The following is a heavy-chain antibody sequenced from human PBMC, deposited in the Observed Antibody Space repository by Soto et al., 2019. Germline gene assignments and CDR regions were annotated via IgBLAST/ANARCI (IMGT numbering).Heavy chain of an antibody. J-gene: IGHJ4*02. Sequence: GGSLRLACAASGFTFRTYAMSWVRQAPGKGLEWVAGIVGNGDEYYADTVRGRFTISRDNSNNILYLQMYSLRAEDTAVYYCAKDRHPDGLWPFDSWAQGTQVTVSS. CDR3: AKDRHPDGLWPFDS. CDR2: IVGNGDE. CDR1: GFTFRTYA. V-gene: IGHV3-23*01.